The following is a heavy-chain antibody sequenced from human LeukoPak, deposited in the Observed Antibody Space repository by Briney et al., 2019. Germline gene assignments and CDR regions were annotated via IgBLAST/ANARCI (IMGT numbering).Heavy chain of an antibody. CDR2: IIYDGSNK. Sequence: PGGSLRLSCTASGFTFAGYGMHWVRQAAGKGLEWVALIIYDGSNKYHVDSVKGRFTVSRDNSKNTLYLQMNSLRAEDTAVYYCAKDYYDSSGYYWGRAFDIWGQGTMVTVSS. J-gene: IGHJ3*02. CDR1: GFTFAGYG. D-gene: IGHD3-22*01. CDR3: AKDYYDSSGYYWGRAFDI. V-gene: IGHV3-30*18.